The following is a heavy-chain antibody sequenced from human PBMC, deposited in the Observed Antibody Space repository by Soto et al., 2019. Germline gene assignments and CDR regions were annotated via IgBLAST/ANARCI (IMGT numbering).Heavy chain of an antibody. J-gene: IGHJ5*02. CDR1: GGSISTYY. V-gene: IGHV4-59*12. CDR2: IYHSGST. D-gene: IGHD2-15*01. Sequence: SETLSLTCTVSGGSISTYYWSWVRQPPGKGLEWIGYIYHSGSTNYNPSLESRVTMSVDTSKNQFSLKLSSVAAADTAVYYCARDLKEYCSDGKCNWFDPWGQGTLVTVSS. CDR3: ARDLKEYCSDGKCNWFDP.